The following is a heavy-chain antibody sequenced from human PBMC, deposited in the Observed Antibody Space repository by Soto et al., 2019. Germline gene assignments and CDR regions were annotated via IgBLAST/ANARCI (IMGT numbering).Heavy chain of an antibody. Sequence: QVQLVESGGGLVQPGGSLRRSFAGSGFTFGSYGMHGVPQPPAKGLVWVAVIWNEGSNKYYPDSVKGRFTISRDNSKNAMSLQMTSLRAEDTAVYYCARPEVLDGDYAFDIWGQGTMVTVSS. CDR1: GFTFGSYG. V-gene: IGHV3-33*01. CDR2: IWNEGSNK. CDR3: ARPEVLDGDYAFDI. J-gene: IGHJ3*02.